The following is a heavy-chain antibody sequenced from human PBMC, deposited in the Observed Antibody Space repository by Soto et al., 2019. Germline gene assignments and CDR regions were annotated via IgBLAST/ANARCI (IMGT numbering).Heavy chain of an antibody. CDR3: ASEDPRGVAVVRYY. CDR1: GSPFVSLG. J-gene: IGHJ4*02. CDR2: IXGXNXNX. D-gene: IGHD3-10*01. Sequence: GASKLSCKASGSPFVSLGVSGIRQAPGQGLEWXGWIXGXNXNXXXAXXXXGRVTMTTDTSTSTAYMQLRSLRSDDTAVYFCASEDPRGVAVVRYYWGQGPLVTVS. V-gene: IGHV1-18*01.